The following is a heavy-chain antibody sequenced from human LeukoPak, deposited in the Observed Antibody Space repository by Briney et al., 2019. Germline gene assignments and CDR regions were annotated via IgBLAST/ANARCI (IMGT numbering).Heavy chain of an antibody. D-gene: IGHD6-13*01. CDR1: GGSISSYD. J-gene: IGHJ2*01. Sequence: PSETLSLTCTVSGGSISSYDWSWIRQPAGKGLEWIGRIYTSGSPNYNPSLKSRVTMSVDTSKNQFSLKLSSVTAADTAVYYCARLSSSWYQDWYFDLWGRGPLVTVSS. CDR3: ARLSSSWYQDWYFDL. V-gene: IGHV4-4*07. CDR2: IYTSGSP.